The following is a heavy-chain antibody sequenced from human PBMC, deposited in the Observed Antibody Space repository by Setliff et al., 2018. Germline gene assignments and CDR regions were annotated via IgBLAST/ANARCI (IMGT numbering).Heavy chain of an antibody. CDR1: GGSITSGSFY. J-gene: IGHJ6*03. CDR3: ARGITYYYHMDL. Sequence: SETLSLTCTVSGGSITSGSFYWSWIRQPAGKKLEWIGRIHASGSPDYNPSFKSRVTISRDTSTNQFSLKLGSVTAADTAVYYCARGITYYYHMDLWGTGTTVTVSS. CDR2: IHASGSP. V-gene: IGHV4-61*02. D-gene: IGHD3-10*01.